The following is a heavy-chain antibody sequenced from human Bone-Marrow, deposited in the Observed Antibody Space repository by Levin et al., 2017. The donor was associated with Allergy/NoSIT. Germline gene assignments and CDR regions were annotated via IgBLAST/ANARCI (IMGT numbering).Heavy chain of an antibody. CDR2: IKSKTDGGTT. J-gene: IGHJ4*02. CDR3: TTDWGYDSSGYYSMPDY. V-gene: IGHV3-15*01. Sequence: GESLKISCAASGFTFSNAWMSWVRQAPGKGLEWVGRIKSKTDGGTTDYAAPVKGRFTISRDDSKNTLYLQMNSLKTEDTAVYYCTTDWGYDSSGYYSMPDYWGQGTLVTVSS. D-gene: IGHD3-22*01. CDR1: GFTFSNAW.